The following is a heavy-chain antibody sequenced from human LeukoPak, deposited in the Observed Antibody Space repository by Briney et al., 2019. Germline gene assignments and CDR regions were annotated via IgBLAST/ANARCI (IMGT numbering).Heavy chain of an antibody. CDR1: GFTFTTYS. CDR3: ATYRQVLLPFES. Sequence: GGSLRLSCAASGFTFTTYSMSWVRQPPGKGLEWVSSIFPSGGEIHYADSVRGRFTISRDNSKSTLSLQMNSLRAEDTAIYYCATYRQVLLPFESWGQGTLVTVSS. D-gene: IGHD2-8*02. V-gene: IGHV3-23*01. CDR2: IFPSGGEI. J-gene: IGHJ4*02.